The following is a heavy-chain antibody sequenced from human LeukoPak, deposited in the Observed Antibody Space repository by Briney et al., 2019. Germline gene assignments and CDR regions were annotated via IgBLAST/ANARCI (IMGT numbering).Heavy chain of an antibody. V-gene: IGHV4-39*07. D-gene: IGHD5-24*01. CDR2: IYYSGST. CDR1: GGSISSSSYY. CDR3: ARGGDGYSPFDY. J-gene: IGHJ4*02. Sequence: SETLPLTCTVSGGSISSSSYYWGWIRQPPGKGLEWIGSIYYSGSTYYNPSLKSRVTISVDTSKNQFSLKLSSVTAADTAVYYCARGGDGYSPFDYWGQGTLVTVSS.